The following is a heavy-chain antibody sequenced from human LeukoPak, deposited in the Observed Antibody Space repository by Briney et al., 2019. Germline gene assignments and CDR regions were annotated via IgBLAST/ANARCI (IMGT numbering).Heavy chain of an antibody. CDR1: GGSVSSNSAA. Sequence: SQTLSLTCAIAGGSVSSNSAAWNWIRQSPSRGLEWLGRTCYRSKWYFDYEVSVEGRITINPDTPKTQLPLHLNSLTPEDTAVYYCARSISTGGFRLDYWGQGTLVTVSS. CDR2: TCYRSKWYF. D-gene: IGHD2-2*01. CDR3: ARSISTGGFRLDY. V-gene: IGHV6-1*01. J-gene: IGHJ4*02.